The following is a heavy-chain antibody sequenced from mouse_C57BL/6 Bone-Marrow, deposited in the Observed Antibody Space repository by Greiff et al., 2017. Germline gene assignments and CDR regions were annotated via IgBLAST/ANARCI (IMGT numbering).Heavy chain of an antibody. CDR1: GYSITSGYY. CDR3: ARGGSSYWYFDV. V-gene: IGHV3-6*01. D-gene: IGHD1-1*01. CDR2: ISYDGSN. J-gene: IGHJ1*03. Sequence: EVQLKESGPGLVKPSQSLSLTCSVTGYSITSGYYWNWIRQFPGNKLEWLGYISYDGSNNYNPTFKNRISITRDTSKNQFFLKLNSVTTEATATYYCARGGSSYWYFDVWGTGTTVTVSS.